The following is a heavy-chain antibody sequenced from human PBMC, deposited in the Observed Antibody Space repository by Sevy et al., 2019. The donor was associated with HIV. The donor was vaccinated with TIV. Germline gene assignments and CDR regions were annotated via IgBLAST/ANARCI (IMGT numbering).Heavy chain of an antibody. V-gene: IGHV2-5*01. Sequence: SGPTLVNPTQTLTLTCTFSGFSLSTTEVGVGWIRQPPGKALEWLALIYWNDDRRYSPSLKSRLTITKDTSKNQVVLTTTNMDPVDTATYYCAHTSYDTSGYYNHYAFDIWGQGTMVTVSS. D-gene: IGHD3-22*01. J-gene: IGHJ3*02. CDR3: AHTSYDTSGYYNHYAFDI. CDR2: IYWNDDR. CDR1: GFSLSTTEVG.